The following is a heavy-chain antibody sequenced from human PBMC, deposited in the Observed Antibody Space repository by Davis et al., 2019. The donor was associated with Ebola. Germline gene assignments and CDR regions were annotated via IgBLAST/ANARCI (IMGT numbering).Heavy chain of an antibody. CDR2: ISYDGSNK. Sequence: GESLKISCAASGFTFSSYAMHWVRQAPGKGLEWVAVISYDGSNKYYADSVKGRFTISRDNSKNTLYLQMNSLRAEDTAVYYCARETRSSPSSAFDIWGQGTMVTVSS. CDR3: ARETRSSPSSAFDI. CDR1: GFTFSSYA. J-gene: IGHJ3*02. V-gene: IGHV3-30-3*01.